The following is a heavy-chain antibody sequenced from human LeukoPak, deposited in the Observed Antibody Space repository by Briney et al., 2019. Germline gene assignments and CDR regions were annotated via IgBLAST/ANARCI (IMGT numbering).Heavy chain of an antibody. CDR1: GDSISNYY. CDR3: ARYTAMVAFHAHGFDI. V-gene: IGHV4-4*07. Sequence: SETLTLTCSVSGDSISNYYWSWIRQPAGMGLEWIGRIYISGTTNYNPSLKSRVTISMDTSKNQFSLKVSSVTAADTAIYYCARYTAMVAFHAHGFDIWGQGTVVTVSS. J-gene: IGHJ3*02. D-gene: IGHD5-18*01. CDR2: IYISGTT.